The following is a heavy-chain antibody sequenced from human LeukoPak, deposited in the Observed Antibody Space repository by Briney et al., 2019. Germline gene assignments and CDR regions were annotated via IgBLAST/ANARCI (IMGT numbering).Heavy chain of an antibody. CDR2: VDPEDGET. Sequence: ASVKISCKVSGYTFTDYYMHWVQQAPGKGLEWMGLVDPEDGETIYAEKFQGRVTITADTSTDTAYMELSSLRSEDTAVYYCASDRCSSTSCYPPSDYWGQGTLVTVSS. CDR1: GYTFTDYY. V-gene: IGHV1-69-2*01. J-gene: IGHJ4*02. CDR3: ASDRCSSTSCYPPSDY. D-gene: IGHD2-2*01.